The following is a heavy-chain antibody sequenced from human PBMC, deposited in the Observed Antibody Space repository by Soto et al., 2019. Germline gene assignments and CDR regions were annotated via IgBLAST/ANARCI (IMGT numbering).Heavy chain of an antibody. CDR2: IYYSGST. Sequence: LETLPLTWAASGGSCIAYYGGRIRQPPGKGLEWIGSIYYSGSTYYNPSLKGRVTISVDTSKNQFSLKLSSVTAADTAVYYCARLVYDSSGYRPGWGQGTLVTVSS. J-gene: IGHJ4*02. CDR1: GGSCIAYY. CDR3: ARLVYDSSGYRPG. D-gene: IGHD3-22*01. V-gene: IGHV4-39*01.